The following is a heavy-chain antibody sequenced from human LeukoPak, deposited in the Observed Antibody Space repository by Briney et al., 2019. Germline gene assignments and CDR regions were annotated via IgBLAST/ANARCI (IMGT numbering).Heavy chain of an antibody. V-gene: IGHV3-30-3*01. Sequence: PGGYLRLSCAASGITFSSYAMHWVRQAPGKGLEWVAVISYDGSNKYYADSVKGRFTISRDNSKNTLYLQMNSLRAEDTAVYYCARAQTLSFSPFDYWGQGTLVTVSS. D-gene: IGHD3-3*02. CDR2: ISYDGSNK. CDR1: GITFSSYA. J-gene: IGHJ4*02. CDR3: ARAQTLSFSPFDY.